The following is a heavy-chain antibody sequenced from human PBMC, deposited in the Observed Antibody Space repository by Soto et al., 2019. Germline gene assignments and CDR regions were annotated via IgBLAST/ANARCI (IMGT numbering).Heavy chain of an antibody. J-gene: IGHJ6*02. Sequence: EVQLLESGGGLVQRGGSLRLSCAASGFTFSNFAMSWVRQAPGKGLEWVSSISESGSTYYAGSVKGRFTISRDNSKKTLNLQMTNLTAEGTAVYYCVFVGEYYDFWSDDPQYGMGVWGQGTTVTVSS. D-gene: IGHD3-3*01. CDR2: ISESGST. CDR3: VFVGEYYDFWSDDPQYGMGV. CDR1: GFTFSNFA. V-gene: IGHV3-23*01.